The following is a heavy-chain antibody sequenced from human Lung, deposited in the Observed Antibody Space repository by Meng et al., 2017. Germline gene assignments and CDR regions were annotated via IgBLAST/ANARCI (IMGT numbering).Heavy chain of an antibody. V-gene: IGHV1-2*06. Sequence: QVQLVQSGAEVKKPGASVKVSCKASGYTFTGSYMHWVRQAPGQGLEWMGRVNPNNGGTNYAQKFQGRVTMTRDTSISTAYLELSRLTSDDTAVYYCASYCRGTSCATYWSQGSLITVSS. CDR3: ASYCRGTSCATY. CDR2: VNPNNGGT. D-gene: IGHD2-15*01. CDR1: GYTFTGSY. J-gene: IGHJ4*02.